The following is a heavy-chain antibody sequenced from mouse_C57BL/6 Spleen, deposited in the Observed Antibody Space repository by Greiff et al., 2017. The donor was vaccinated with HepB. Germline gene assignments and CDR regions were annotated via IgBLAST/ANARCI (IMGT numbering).Heavy chain of an antibody. D-gene: IGHD1-1*01. Sequence: VQLQQPGAELVKPGASVKLSCKASGYTFTSYWMQWVKQRPGQGLEWIGEIDPSDSYTNYNQKFKGKATLTLDTSSSTAYMQLSSLTSEDSAVYYCARRVYYGSSYGWFAYWGQGTLVTVSA. CDR3: ARRVYYGSSYGWFAY. CDR2: IDPSDSYT. J-gene: IGHJ3*01. CDR1: GYTFTSYW. V-gene: IGHV1-50*01.